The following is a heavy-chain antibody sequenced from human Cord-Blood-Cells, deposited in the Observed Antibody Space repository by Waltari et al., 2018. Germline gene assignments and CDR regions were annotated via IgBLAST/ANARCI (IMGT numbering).Heavy chain of an antibody. CDR3: ARLRFGELNFDY. V-gene: IGHV4-39*01. CDR1: GGSISSSSYY. D-gene: IGHD3-10*01. Sequence: QLQLQESGPGLVKPSETLSLTCTVSGGSISSSSYYWGWLRQPPGKGLEWIGSIYYSGSTYYNPSLKSRVTISVDTSKNQFSLKLSSVTAADTAVYYCARLRFGELNFDYWGQGTLVTVSS. J-gene: IGHJ4*02. CDR2: IYYSGST.